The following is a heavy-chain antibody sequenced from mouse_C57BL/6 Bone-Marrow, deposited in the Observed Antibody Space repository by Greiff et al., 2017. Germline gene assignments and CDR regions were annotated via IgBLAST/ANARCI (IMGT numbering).Heavy chain of an antibody. CDR3: AKKRTYGNFYFDY. CDR1: GFSLTSYG. D-gene: IGHD2-1*01. Sequence: QVQLQQSGPGLVQPSQSLSITCTVSGFSLTSYGVHWVRQSPGKGLEWLGVIWRGGSTDYNAAFMSRLSITKDNSKSQVFLKMNSLQADDTAIYYCAKKRTYGNFYFDYWGQGTTLTVSS. CDR2: IWRGGST. J-gene: IGHJ2*01. V-gene: IGHV2-5*01.